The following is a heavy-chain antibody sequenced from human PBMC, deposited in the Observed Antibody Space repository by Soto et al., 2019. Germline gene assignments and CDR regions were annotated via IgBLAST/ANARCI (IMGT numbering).Heavy chain of an antibody. V-gene: IGHV3-30*03. Sequence: GGPLRLSGVASEISFITSGIHWFRQWPGKGLEWVAVVSYDSRTKFYACSLKGRFTISSEDSKNTLYLQMDSLRVEDCAVYYCGKGERIRWSRMFEYWGHGTRVHVSS. D-gene: IGHD3-16*01. CDR1: EISFITSG. J-gene: IGHJ4*01. CDR2: VSYDSRTK. CDR3: GKGERIRWSRMFEY.